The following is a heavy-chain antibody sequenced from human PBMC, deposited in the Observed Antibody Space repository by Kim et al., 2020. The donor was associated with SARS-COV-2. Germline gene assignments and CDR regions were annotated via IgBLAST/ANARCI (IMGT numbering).Heavy chain of an antibody. Sequence: SETLSLTCAVYGGSFSGYYWSWIRQPPGKGLEWIGEINHSGSTNYNPSLKSRVTISVDTSKNQFSLKLSSVTAADTAVYYCARPGYSSSWAKGDYWGQGTLVAVSS. J-gene: IGHJ4*02. CDR2: INHSGST. V-gene: IGHV4-34*01. CDR3: ARPGYSSSWAKGDY. CDR1: GGSFSGYY. D-gene: IGHD6-13*01.